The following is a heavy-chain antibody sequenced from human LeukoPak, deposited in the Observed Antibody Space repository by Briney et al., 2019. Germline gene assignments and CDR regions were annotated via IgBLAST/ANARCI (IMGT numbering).Heavy chain of an antibody. D-gene: IGHD3-22*01. CDR2: ISSSSSTI. Sequence: GGSLRLSCAASRFTFSTYAMSWVRQAPGKGLEWVSYISSSSSTIYYADSVKGRFTISRDNAKNSLYLQMNSLRAEDTAVYYCARQNPYYDSSGYYTTIDYWGQGTLVTVSS. J-gene: IGHJ4*02. CDR1: RFTFSTYA. V-gene: IGHV3-48*01. CDR3: ARQNPYYDSSGYYTTIDY.